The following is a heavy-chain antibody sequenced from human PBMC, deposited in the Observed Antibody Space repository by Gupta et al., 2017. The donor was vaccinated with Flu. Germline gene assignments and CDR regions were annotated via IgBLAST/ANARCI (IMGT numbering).Heavy chain of an antibody. CDR2: ISSSGVL. V-gene: IGHV3-48*03. CDR1: GFTFSDHV. J-gene: IGHJ4*02. CDR3: ARGHWDS. Sequence: EVQLVESGGGLVQPGGSLRLSGAASGFTFSDHVVSWVRQAPGKGLEWVSFISSSGVLYYTDSVKGRFTISRDNAKNSVYLQMDSLRADDTAFYYCARGHWDSWGQGTLVTVSS.